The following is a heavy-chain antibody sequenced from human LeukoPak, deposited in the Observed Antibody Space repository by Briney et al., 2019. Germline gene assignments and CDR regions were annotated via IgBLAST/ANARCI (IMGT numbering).Heavy chain of an antibody. V-gene: IGHV3-20*01. CDR1: GFTFYDYG. CDR3: ARDELYGSGSYQSNWFDP. CDR2: INWNGGST. J-gene: IGHJ5*02. D-gene: IGHD3-10*01. Sequence: GGSLRLSCAASGFTFYDYGMSWVRQAPGKGLEWVSGINWNGGSTGYADSVKGRFTISRDNAKNSLYLQMNSLRAEDTALYHCARDELYGSGSYQSNWFDPWGQGTLVTVSS.